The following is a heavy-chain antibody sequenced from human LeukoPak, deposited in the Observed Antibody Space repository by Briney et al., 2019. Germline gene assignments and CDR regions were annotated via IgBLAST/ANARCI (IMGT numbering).Heavy chain of an antibody. Sequence: SLRLSCAASGFTFDDYAMHWVRQAPGKGLEWVSGISWNSGSIGYADSVKGRFTISRDNAKNSLYLQMDSLRAEHTALYYWPKARVGGTKITCSDPWGQGTLSPSPQ. J-gene: IGHJ5*02. CDR3: PKARVGGTKITCSDP. D-gene: IGHD1-14*01. V-gene: IGHV3-9*01. CDR2: ISWNSGSI. CDR1: GFTFDDYA.